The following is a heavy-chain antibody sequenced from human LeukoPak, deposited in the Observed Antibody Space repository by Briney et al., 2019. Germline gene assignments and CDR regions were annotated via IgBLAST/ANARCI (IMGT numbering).Heavy chain of an antibody. D-gene: IGHD6-19*01. CDR2: IYTSGST. V-gene: IGHV4-61*02. J-gene: IGHJ3*02. CDR3: ARDLGYSSGWYGGDAFDI. CDR1: GGSISSGSYY. Sequence: SQTLSLTCTVSGGSISSGSYYWSWIRQPAGKGLEWIGRIYTSGSTNYNPSLKSRVTISVDTSKNQFSLKLSSVTAADTAVYYCARDLGYSSGWYGGDAFDIWGQGTMVTVSS.